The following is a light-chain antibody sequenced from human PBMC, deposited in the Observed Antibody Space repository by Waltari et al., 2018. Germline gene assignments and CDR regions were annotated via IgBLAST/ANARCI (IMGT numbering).Light chain of an antibody. CDR2: DVT. V-gene: IGLV2-11*01. J-gene: IGLJ3*02. CDR1: TSHVCGSNY. CDR3: CSFAGTYTWV. Sequence: SALTQPRSVSGSPGQSVTISCTATTSHVCGSNYVSWYQHHPGKAPKLMIFDVTQRPSGVPDRFSGSKSANTASLTISGLQAEDEADYYCCSFAGTYTWVFGGGTKVTVL.